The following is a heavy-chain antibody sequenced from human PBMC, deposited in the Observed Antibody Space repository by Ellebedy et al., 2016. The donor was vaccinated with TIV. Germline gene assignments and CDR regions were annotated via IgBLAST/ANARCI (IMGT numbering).Heavy chain of an antibody. D-gene: IGHD4-17*01. V-gene: IGHV3-53*04. CDR3: ARGGGDQAFDC. J-gene: IGHJ4*02. Sequence: PGGSLRLSCAASGFTVSTNYMSWVRQAPGKGLEWVSIIYRDTTTYYADSVRGRFTISRHNSENTVYLQMNSLRPDDTAVYYCARGGGDQAFDCWGQGTLVTVSS. CDR1: GFTVSTNY. CDR2: IYRDTTT.